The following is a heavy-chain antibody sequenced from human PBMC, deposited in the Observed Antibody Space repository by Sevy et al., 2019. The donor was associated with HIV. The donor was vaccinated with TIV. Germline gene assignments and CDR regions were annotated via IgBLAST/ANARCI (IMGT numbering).Heavy chain of an antibody. J-gene: IGHJ4*02. CDR3: ARPYCSGDYCYSELDY. D-gene: IGHD2-15*01. CDR1: GFNFRNYS. Sequence: GGSLRLSCAASGFNFRNYSMTWVRQAPGKGLDWVSYISSGSGTIHYADSVKYRFTISRDNAKNSLFLQMNSLRDEDTAIYYCARPYCSGDYCYSELDYWGQGILFTVSS. CDR2: ISSGSGTI. V-gene: IGHV3-48*02.